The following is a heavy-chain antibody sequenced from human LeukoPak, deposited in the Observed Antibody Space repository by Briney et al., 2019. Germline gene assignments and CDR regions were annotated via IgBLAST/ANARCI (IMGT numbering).Heavy chain of an antibody. D-gene: IGHD3-10*01. J-gene: IGHJ4*02. V-gene: IGHV4-61*01. CDR2: IYYSGST. CDR1: GGSISSSSYY. Sequence: SETLSLTCTVSGGSISSSSYYWSWIRQPPGKGLEWIGYIYYSGSTNYNPSLKGRVTISVDTSKNQFSLKLSSVTAADTAVYYCANTILYGSGSYYFDYWGQGTLVTVSS. CDR3: ANTILYGSGSYYFDY.